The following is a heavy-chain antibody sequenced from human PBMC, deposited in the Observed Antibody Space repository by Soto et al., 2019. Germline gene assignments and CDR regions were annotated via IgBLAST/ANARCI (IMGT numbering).Heavy chain of an antibody. J-gene: IGHJ5*02. CDR2: IYHSGST. D-gene: IGHD6-13*01. CDR1: GGSISSVNW. V-gene: IGHV4-4*02. CDR3: ARADSSSSWFDP. Sequence: TLSLTRAVSGGSISSVNWWSGLRQPPGAGLEWVGEIYHSGSTHYNPSLKSGVTISVDKSKNQTSMKLSSVTAADTAVYYCARADSSSSWFDPWGQGTLVPV.